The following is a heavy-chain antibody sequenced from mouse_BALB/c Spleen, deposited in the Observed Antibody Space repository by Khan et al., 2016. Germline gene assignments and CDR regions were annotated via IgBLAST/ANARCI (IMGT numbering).Heavy chain of an antibody. D-gene: IGHD3-2*01. CDR2: INTHSGVP. Sequence: QIQLVQSGPELKKPGETVRISCKASGYTFTTAGMQWVQKMPGKGLKWIGWINTHSGVPKYAEDLKGRFAFSLETSASTAYLQISNLKNEDTATYFCAREGTARATWAMDYWGQGTSVTVSS. J-gene: IGHJ4*01. CDR1: GYTFTTAG. CDR3: AREGTARATWAMDY. V-gene: IGHV9-4*02.